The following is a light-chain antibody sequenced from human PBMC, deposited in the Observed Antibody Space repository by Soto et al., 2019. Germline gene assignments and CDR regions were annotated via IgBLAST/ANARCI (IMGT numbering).Light chain of an antibody. V-gene: IGKV3-20*01. CDR1: QSVSSSY. Sequence: SVLTQSPCTLSLSPGQRSTLCCRAGQSVSSSYLAWYQQKPGQAPRLXIYVASTRATGIPDRFSGSGSGTDFTLTISRLEPEDFAVYYCQQYRSSPLITFGQGTRLEIK. CDR3: QQYRSSPLIT. J-gene: IGKJ5*01. CDR2: VAS.